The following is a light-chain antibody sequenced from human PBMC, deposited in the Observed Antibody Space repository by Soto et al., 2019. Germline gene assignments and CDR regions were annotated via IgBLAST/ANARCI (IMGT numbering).Light chain of an antibody. CDR1: SSDVGSPNF. Sequence: QSALTQPASVSGSPGQSITISCTGTSSDVGSPNFVSWHQQHPGKAPKFMIYGANNRPSGVSNRFSGSKSGNTASLTISGLQAEDEADYYCSSYTSTNTWVFGGGTKLTVL. V-gene: IGLV2-14*01. CDR2: GAN. J-gene: IGLJ3*02. CDR3: SSYTSTNTWV.